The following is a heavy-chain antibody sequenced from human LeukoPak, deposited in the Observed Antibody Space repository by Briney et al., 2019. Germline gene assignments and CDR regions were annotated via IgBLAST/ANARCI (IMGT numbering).Heavy chain of an antibody. Sequence: SETLSLTCTVSGYSISSGYYWGWIRQSPGKGLEWIGNIHHSGNIYYNVSLKSRDTISVHTSNNQFSLNLNSVTAADTAVYYCARDRGGLDAFDIWGQGTMVTVSS. V-gene: IGHV4-38-2*02. CDR1: GYSISSGYY. J-gene: IGHJ3*02. CDR2: IHHSGNI. CDR3: ARDRGGLDAFDI. D-gene: IGHD3-10*01.